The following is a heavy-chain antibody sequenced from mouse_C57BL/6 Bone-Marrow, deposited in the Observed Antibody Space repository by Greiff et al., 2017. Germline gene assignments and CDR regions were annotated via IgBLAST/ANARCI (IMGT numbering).Heavy chain of an antibody. D-gene: IGHD1-1*01. V-gene: IGHV1-5*01. CDR2: IYPGNSDT. CDR1: GYTFTSYW. Sequence: VQLQQSGTVLARPGASVKMSCKTSGYTFTSYWMHWVKQRPGQGLEWIGAIYPGNSDTSYNQKFKGKAKLTAVTSASTAYMELSSLTNEDSAVYYCTRSTVVPWYFDVWGTGTTVTVSS. CDR3: TRSTVVPWYFDV. J-gene: IGHJ1*03.